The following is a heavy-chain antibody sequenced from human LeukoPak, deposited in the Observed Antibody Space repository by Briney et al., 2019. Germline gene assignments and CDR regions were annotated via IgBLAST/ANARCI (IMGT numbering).Heavy chain of an antibody. CDR3: ARALGYGSGSYSQPLNWFDP. D-gene: IGHD3-10*01. Sequence: ASVKVSCKASGYTFTGYYMHWVRQAPGQGLEWMGWINPSSGGTKFAQKFQGRVTMTSDTSISAAYMELSRLRSDGTAVYYCARALGYGSGSYSQPLNWFDPWGQGTLVTVPS. CDR2: INPSSGGT. CDR1: GYTFTGYY. J-gene: IGHJ5*02. V-gene: IGHV1-2*02.